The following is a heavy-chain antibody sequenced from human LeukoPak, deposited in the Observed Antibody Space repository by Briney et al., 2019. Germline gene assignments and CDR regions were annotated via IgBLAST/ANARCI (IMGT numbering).Heavy chain of an antibody. J-gene: IGHJ3*02. CDR1: GGSISSGGYY. CDR3: ARDSRVSDAFDI. V-gene: IGHV4-61*02. D-gene: IGHD5/OR15-5a*01. Sequence: PSETLSLTCTVSGGSISSGGYYWSWIRQPAGKGLEWIGRIYTSGSTNYNPSLKSRVTISVDRSKNQFSLRLSSVTAADTAVYYCARDSRVSDAFDIWGQGTMVTVSS. CDR2: IYTSGST.